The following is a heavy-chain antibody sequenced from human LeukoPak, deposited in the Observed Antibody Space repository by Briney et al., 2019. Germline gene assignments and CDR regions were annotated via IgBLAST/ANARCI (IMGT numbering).Heavy chain of an antibody. CDR1: GFTFSSYA. CDR2: IWYDGSNK. CDR3: ARDQDTKVRGVIGFDY. D-gene: IGHD3-10*01. J-gene: IGHJ4*02. Sequence: GGSLRLSCSASGFTFSSYAMHWVRQAPGKGLEWVAVIWYDGSNKYYADSVKGRFTISRDNSKNTLYLQMNSLRAEDTAVYYCARDQDTKVRGVIGFDYWGQGTLVTVSS. V-gene: IGHV3-33*08.